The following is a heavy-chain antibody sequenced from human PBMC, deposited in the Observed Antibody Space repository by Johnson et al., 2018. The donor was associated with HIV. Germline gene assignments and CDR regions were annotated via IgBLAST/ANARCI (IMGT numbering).Heavy chain of an antibody. CDR3: AKDTIAGVKGDSLI. J-gene: IGHJ3*02. CDR2: IRQDGSEK. V-gene: IGHV3-7*01. CDR1: GFTLSAYW. D-gene: IGHD3-9*01. Sequence: VQLVESGGGLVQPGGSLKLSCAASGFTLSAYWMNWVRQAPGKGLEWVANIRQDGSEKYYLDSVKGRFNISRDNSKNTLYLQMNSLRAEDTAVYYCAKDTIAGVKGDSLIWGQGTMVTVSS.